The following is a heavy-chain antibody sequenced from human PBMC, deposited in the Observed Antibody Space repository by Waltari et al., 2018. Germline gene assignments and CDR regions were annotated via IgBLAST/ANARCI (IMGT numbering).Heavy chain of an antibody. V-gene: IGHV3-48*01. Sequence: EVHLVASGGGLVQPGESLRLSCAASGFTFSTYNMNWVRQAPGKGLDWVSYISSTTTTYYADYVKGRFTISRDNAKNSLYLQMNSLRAEDTALYYCARGRNGYIQDVFDIWGQGTMVSVSS. D-gene: IGHD5-12*01. CDR3: ARGRNGYIQDVFDI. J-gene: IGHJ3*02. CDR1: GFTFSTYN. CDR2: ISSTTTT.